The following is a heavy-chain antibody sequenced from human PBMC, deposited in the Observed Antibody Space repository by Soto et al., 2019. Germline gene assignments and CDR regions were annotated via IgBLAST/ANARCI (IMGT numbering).Heavy chain of an antibody. CDR2: TRNKTQGNSI. V-gene: IGHV3-72*01. Sequence: GGSLGLSCAVSGFTLSDHYMDWVRQAPEKGLERVGLTRNKTQGNSITYAASEKSRFTASRDQPNTSAYLQMNCLKTEDTAVYYCVRATFFSASSGYPRCLGYWGQGTLVTLSS. D-gene: IGHD3-22*01. CDR3: VRATFFSASSGYPRCLGY. CDR1: GFTLSDHY. J-gene: IGHJ4*02.